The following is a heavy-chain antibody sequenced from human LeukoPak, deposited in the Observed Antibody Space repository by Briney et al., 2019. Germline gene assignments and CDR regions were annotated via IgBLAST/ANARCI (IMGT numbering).Heavy chain of an antibody. CDR1: GGSISSSSYY. J-gene: IGHJ5*02. Sequence: SETLSLTCTVSGGSISSSSYYWGWLRQPPGKGLEWIGSIYYSGSTYYNPSLKSRVTISVDTSKNQFSLKLSSVTAADTAVYYCARHEYGDYGDWFDPWGQGTLVTISS. V-gene: IGHV4-39*01. CDR3: ARHEYGDYGDWFDP. CDR2: IYYSGST. D-gene: IGHD4-17*01.